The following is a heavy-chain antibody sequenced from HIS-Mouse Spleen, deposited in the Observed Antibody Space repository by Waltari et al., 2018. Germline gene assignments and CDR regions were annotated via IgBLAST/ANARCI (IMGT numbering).Heavy chain of an antibody. D-gene: IGHD2-8*01. CDR1: GFTFGSFG. CDR2: IWYDGSNK. V-gene: IGHV3-33*06. Sequence: QVQLVESGGGVVQPGGSLRLCCASSGFTFGSFGMHWVRQAPGKGLEWVAVIWYDGSNKYYADSVKGRFTISRDNSKNTLYLQMNSLRAEDTAVYYCAKGGLMVYAIGDYWGQGTLVTVSS. CDR3: AKGGLMVYAIGDY. J-gene: IGHJ4*02.